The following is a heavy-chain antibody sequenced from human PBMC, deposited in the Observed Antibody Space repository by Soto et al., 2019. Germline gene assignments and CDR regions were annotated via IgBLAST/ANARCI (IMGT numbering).Heavy chain of an antibody. CDR3: ARAKPVNYYDSSGYESFDY. V-gene: IGHV1-46*01. Sequence: GASVKVSCKASGYTFTGYYMHWVRQAPGQGLEWMGIINPSGGSTSYAQKFQGRVTMTRDTSTSTVYMELSSLRSEDTAVYYCARAKPVNYYDSSGYESFDYWGQGTLVTVSS. CDR1: GYTFTGYY. CDR2: INPSGGST. D-gene: IGHD3-22*01. J-gene: IGHJ4*02.